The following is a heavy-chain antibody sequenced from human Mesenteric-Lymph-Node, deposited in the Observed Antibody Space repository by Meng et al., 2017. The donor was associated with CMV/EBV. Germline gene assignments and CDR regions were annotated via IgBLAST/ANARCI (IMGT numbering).Heavy chain of an antibody. CDR3: ARWELSLTGYYNGMDV. Sequence: SETLSLTCAVYGGSFSGYYWSWVRQPPGKGLEWIGEINHSGSTNYNPSLKSRVTISVDTSKNQFSLKLSSMTAADTAVYYCARWELSLTGYYNGMDVWGQGTTVTVSS. V-gene: IGHV4-34*01. D-gene: IGHD3-9*01. CDR2: INHSGST. J-gene: IGHJ6*02. CDR1: GGSFSGYY.